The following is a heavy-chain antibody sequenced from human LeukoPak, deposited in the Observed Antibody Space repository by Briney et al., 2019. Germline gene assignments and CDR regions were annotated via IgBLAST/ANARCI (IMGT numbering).Heavy chain of an antibody. CDR3: ARGRRDGYNLEYFDK. Sequence: SETLSLTCAAYGGSFSGYYWGWIRQPPGKGLQWIGSFYYSGSTYYNPSLKSRVTIYVDTSKNQFSLKLSSVTAADTAVYYCARGRRDGYNLEYFDKWGQGTLVTVSS. V-gene: IGHV4-34*01. CDR1: GGSFSGYY. CDR2: FYYSGST. J-gene: IGHJ4*02. D-gene: IGHD5-24*01.